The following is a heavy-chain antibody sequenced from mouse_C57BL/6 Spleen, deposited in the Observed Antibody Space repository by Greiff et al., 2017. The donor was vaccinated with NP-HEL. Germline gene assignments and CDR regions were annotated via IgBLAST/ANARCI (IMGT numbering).Heavy chain of an antibody. V-gene: IGHV1-64*01. CDR1: GYTFTSYW. J-gene: IGHJ4*01. CDR3: ARYLPGAMDY. CDR2: IHPNSGST. D-gene: IGHD2-1*01. Sequence: QVQLQQPGAELVKPGASVKLSCKASGYTFTSYWMHWVKQRPGQGLVWIGMIHPNSGSTNYNEKFKSKATLTVDKSSSTAYMQLSSLTSEDSAVYYCARYLPGAMDYWGQGTSVTVSS.